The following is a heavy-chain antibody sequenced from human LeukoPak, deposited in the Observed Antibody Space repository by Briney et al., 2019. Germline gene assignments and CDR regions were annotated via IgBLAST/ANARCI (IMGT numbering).Heavy chain of an antibody. J-gene: IGHJ4*02. V-gene: IGHV4-30-4*01. CDR3: AREDSTVANPPFDY. D-gene: IGHD4-23*01. CDR1: GGSINSNNYY. Sequence: SQTLSLTCTVSGGSINSNNYYWSWIRQPPGKGLEWIAYTYYSGSTYHNPSLKSRVTISVDTSKNQFSLKLSSVTAADTAVYYCAREDSTVANPPFDYWGQGTLVTVSS. CDR2: TYYSGST.